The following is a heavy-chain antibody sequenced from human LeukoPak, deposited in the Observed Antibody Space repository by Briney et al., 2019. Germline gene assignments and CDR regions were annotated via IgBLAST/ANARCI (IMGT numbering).Heavy chain of an antibody. V-gene: IGHV3-30*18. J-gene: IGHJ4*02. CDR3: AKYQRQWLPKGGFDY. CDR1: GFTFRSYR. D-gene: IGHD6-19*01. Sequence: GGSLTLPCTPSGFTFRSYRMLWPREAPGKGLMWVVVISYDRNNKYYADSVKGRFTISRDNSKSTLYLQMDSLRAEDTAVYYCAKYQRQWLPKGGFDYWGQGTLVTVSS. CDR2: ISYDRNNK.